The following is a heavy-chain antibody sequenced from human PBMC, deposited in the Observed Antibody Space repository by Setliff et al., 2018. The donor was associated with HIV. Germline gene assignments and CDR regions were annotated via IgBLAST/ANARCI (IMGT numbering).Heavy chain of an antibody. CDR3: ARARLLGGFLS. CDR1: GDSIGTYY. V-gene: IGHV4-59*01. Sequence: SETLSLTCSVSGDSIGTYYWNWIRQTPGKRLEWIGFFYYGGSTDYDPALKNRVAISVDTSRNRVSLKMTSVTAADTAVYYCARARLLGGFLSWGRGALVTVSS. D-gene: IGHD7-27*01. CDR2: FYYGGST. J-gene: IGHJ5*02.